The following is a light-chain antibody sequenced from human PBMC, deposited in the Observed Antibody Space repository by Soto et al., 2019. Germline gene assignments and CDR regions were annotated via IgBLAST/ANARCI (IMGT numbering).Light chain of an antibody. V-gene: IGKV1-9*01. CDR3: QQLFSFPPT. CDR2: VAS. CDR1: QDISNY. J-gene: IGKJ5*01. Sequence: DIKLTQSPSFLSASVGDRVTITCRASQDISNYLAWYQQKPGKAPNLLVYVASTLHSGVPSRFSGSGFGTAFTLTISSLQPEDLATYYCQQLFSFPPTFGQGTRLESK.